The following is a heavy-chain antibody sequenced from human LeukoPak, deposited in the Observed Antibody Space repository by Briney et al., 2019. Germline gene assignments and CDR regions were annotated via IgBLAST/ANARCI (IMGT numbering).Heavy chain of an antibody. V-gene: IGHV4-30-2*01. CDR1: GGSISSGGYS. CDR2: IYHSGST. CDR3: ARGLYSSGRALGY. J-gene: IGHJ4*02. Sequence: PSQTLSLTCAVSGGSISSGGYSWSWIRQPPGKGLEWIGYIYHSGSTNYNPSLKSRVTISVDTSKNQFSLKLSSVTAADTAVYYCARGLYSSGRALGYWGQGTLVTVSS. D-gene: IGHD6-19*01.